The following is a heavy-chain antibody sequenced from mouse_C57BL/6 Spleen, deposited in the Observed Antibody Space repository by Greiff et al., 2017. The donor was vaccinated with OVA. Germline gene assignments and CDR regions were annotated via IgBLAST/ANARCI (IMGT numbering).Heavy chain of an antibody. CDR1: GYSITSDY. D-gene: IGHD2-5*01. J-gene: IGHJ1*03. CDR3: ARSPAYYSNYDWYFDG. V-gene: IGHV3-8*01. Sequence: VQLQQSGPGLAKPSQTLSLTCSVTGYSITSDYWNWIRKFPGNKLEYMGYISYSGSTYYNPSLKSRISITRDTSKNQYYLQLNSVTTEDTATYYCARSPAYYSNYDWYFDGWGTGTTVTVSS. CDR2: ISYSGST.